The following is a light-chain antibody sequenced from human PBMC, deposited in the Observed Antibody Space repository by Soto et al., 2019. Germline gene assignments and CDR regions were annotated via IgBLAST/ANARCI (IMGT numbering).Light chain of an antibody. Sequence: QSVLTRPASVSGSPGQSITISCTGTSSDVGAYNYVSWYQQHPGKAPKLMIYEVSNRPSGVSNRFSGSKSGNTASLTISGLQAEDEADYYCSSYTSISTPYVFGTGTKVTVL. CDR2: EVS. J-gene: IGLJ1*01. V-gene: IGLV2-14*01. CDR1: SSDVGAYNY. CDR3: SSYTSISTPYV.